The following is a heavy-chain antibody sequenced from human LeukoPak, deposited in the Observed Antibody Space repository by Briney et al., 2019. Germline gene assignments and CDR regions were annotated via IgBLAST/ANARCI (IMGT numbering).Heavy chain of an antibody. J-gene: IGHJ4*02. D-gene: IGHD3-16*01. CDR2: VQKDGNSI. Sequence: GGSLRLSCAASGFSFSSYDMHWVRQAPGRGLEWVAFVQKDGNSIKYADSVKGRFTISRDNSKNTMYLQMNSLRVEDTAVYYCANIPNLFGPDYWGQGSLVTVSS. CDR1: GFSFSSYD. V-gene: IGHV3-30*02. CDR3: ANIPNLFGPDY.